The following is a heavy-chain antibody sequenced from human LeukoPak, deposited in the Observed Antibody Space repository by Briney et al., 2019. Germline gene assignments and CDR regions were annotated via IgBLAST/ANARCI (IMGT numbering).Heavy chain of an antibody. D-gene: IGHD6-13*01. CDR1: GFTVSSNF. V-gene: IGHV3-53*05. Sequence: GGSPRLSCAVSGFTVSSNFLNWVRQAPGKGLEWVSVLYSGGTTLYADSVKGRFTISRDSSKNTLYLQMNSLRPDDTAMYYCASPRAGGAAAGLFDYWGQGTLVTVSS. CDR3: ASPRAGGAAAGLFDY. J-gene: IGHJ4*02. CDR2: LYSGGTT.